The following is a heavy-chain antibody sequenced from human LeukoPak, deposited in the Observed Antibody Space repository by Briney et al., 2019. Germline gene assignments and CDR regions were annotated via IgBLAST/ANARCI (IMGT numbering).Heavy chain of an antibody. CDR2: INHSGST. V-gene: IGHV4-34*01. J-gene: IGHJ4*02. D-gene: IGHD4-23*01. CDR3: ARDLIGGNFL. CDR1: GGSFSGYY. Sequence: PSETLSLTCAVYGGSFSGYYWSWIRQPPGKGLEWIGEINHSGSTNYNPSLKSRVTISVDTSKNQFSLNLSSVTAADTAVYYCARDLIGGNFLRGQGTLVTVSS.